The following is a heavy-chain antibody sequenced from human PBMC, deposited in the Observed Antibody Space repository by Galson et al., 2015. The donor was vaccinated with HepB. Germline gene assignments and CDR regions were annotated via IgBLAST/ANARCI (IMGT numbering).Heavy chain of an antibody. D-gene: IGHD5-18*01. V-gene: IGHV3-21*01. Sequence: SLRLSCAASGFTFSSYSMNWVRQAPGKGLEWVSSISSSSSYIYYADSVKGRFTISRDNAKNSLYLQMNSLRAEDTAVYYCARDRGGYSYGRTSHPLDYWGQGTLVTVFS. J-gene: IGHJ4*02. CDR2: ISSSSSYI. CDR1: GFTFSSYS. CDR3: ARDRGGYSYGRTSHPLDY.